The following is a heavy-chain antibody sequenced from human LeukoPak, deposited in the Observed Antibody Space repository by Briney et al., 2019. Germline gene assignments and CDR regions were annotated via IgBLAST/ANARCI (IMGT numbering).Heavy chain of an antibody. V-gene: IGHV4-4*02. J-gene: IGHJ4*02. CDR1: GGSVSSTNW. D-gene: IGHD6-25*01. CDR2: VHLDGRT. CDR3: AREGGFYRPLDY. Sequence: SETLSPTCGVSGGSVSSTNWWTWIRQPPGKGLEWIGEVHLDGRTNFNPSLKSRLTMSVDLSENHVSLKLTSVTAADTAVYYCAREGGFYRPLDYSGQGTLVTVSS.